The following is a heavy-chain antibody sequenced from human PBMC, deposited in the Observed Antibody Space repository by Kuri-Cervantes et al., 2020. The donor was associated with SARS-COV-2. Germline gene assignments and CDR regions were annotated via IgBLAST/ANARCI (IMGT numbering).Heavy chain of an antibody. Sequence: ASVKVSCKISGYSLTEFPMHWVRQAPGKGLEGMGGLDPEDGETIYSQKFQGRVTLTEDTSTDTAYMELSSLSSEDTAVYYCAMSCSRSGCQISGFFDFWGQGTLVTVSS. CDR3: AMSCSRSGCQISGFFDF. CDR2: LDPEDGET. D-gene: IGHD6-19*01. V-gene: IGHV1-24*01. J-gene: IGHJ4*02. CDR1: GYSLTEFP.